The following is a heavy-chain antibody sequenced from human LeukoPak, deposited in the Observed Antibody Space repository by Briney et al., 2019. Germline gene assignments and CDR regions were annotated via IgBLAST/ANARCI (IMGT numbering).Heavy chain of an antibody. CDR2: IYYSGST. Sequence: PSETLSLTCTVSGGSISSYYWSWIRQPPGKGLEWIGYIYYSGSTNYNPPLKSRVTISVDTSKNQFSLKLSSVTAADTAVYYCARASVHCSSTSCYVRWFDPWGQGTLVTVSS. D-gene: IGHD2-2*01. CDR3: ARASVHCSSTSCYVRWFDP. V-gene: IGHV4-59*01. CDR1: GGSISSYY. J-gene: IGHJ5*02.